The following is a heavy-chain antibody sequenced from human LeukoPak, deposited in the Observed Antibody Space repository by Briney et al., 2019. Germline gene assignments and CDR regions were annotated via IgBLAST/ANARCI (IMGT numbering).Heavy chain of an antibody. D-gene: IGHD6-13*01. J-gene: IGHJ4*02. CDR2: IYYSGST. CDR1: GGSISTYY. CDR3: ARHGIVDSSRKYYFDY. V-gene: IGHV4-59*08. Sequence: PSETLSLTCSVSGGSISTYYWSWIRQPPGKGLEWMGYIYYSGSTSYNPSLKSRVTISVDTSKNQFSLDLSSVTAADTAVYYCARHGIVDSSRKYYFDYWGQGTLVTVSS.